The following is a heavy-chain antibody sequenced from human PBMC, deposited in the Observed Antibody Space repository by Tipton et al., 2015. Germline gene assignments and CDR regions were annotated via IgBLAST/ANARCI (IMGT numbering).Heavy chain of an antibody. Sequence: TLSLTCTVSGGSVNSGIYDWTWFRQPPGKGLEWIGEVNHSGTTNYNPSLKSRVTISADTSKNQFFLNVTSVTAADTAVYYCARDSVSTFYWGQGTLVTVSS. CDR3: ARDSVSTFY. J-gene: IGHJ4*02. CDR1: GGSVNSGIYD. V-gene: IGHV4-61*01. CDR2: VNHSGTT. D-gene: IGHD5/OR15-5a*01.